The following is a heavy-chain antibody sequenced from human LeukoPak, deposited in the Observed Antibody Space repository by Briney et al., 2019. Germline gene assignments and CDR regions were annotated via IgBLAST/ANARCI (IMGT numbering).Heavy chain of an antibody. D-gene: IGHD6-13*01. CDR1: GGSLSSPY. Sequence: SETLSLTCTVSGGSLSSPYWSWIRQPPGKGLEWIGYIYYSGSTNYNPSLKSRVTMSVDTSENQFSLNLRSVTAADTAVYYCARGPYSSRYDYWGQGTVVTVSS. V-gene: IGHV4-59*11. J-gene: IGHJ4*02. CDR3: ARGPYSSRYDY. CDR2: IYYSGST.